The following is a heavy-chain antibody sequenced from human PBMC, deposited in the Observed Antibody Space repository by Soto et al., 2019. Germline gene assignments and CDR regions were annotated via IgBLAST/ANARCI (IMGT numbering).Heavy chain of an antibody. D-gene: IGHD6-19*01. J-gene: IGHJ4*02. Sequence: QVHLVESGGVLVQPGRSLRLSCAASGFTFSSFSLHWVRQAPGKGLAWLALISYDGSNKYNADSVKGRFAISRDNSKHTLYLQVHSLSPEETAVYYCARTTAVAGTPEFDYWGQGTLVTASS. V-gene: IGHV3-30*09. CDR1: GFTFSSFS. CDR3: ARTTAVAGTPEFDY. CDR2: ISYDGSNK.